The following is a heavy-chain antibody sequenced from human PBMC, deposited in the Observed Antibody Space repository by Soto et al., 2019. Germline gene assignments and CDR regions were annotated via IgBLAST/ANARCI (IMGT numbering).Heavy chain of an antibody. CDR3: ARGGDGYNFRGVAFDI. J-gene: IGHJ3*02. V-gene: IGHV1-69*01. CDR2: IIPIFGTA. Sequence: QVQLVQSGAEVKKPGSSVKVSCKASGGTFSSYAISWVRQAPGQGLEWMGGIIPIFGTANYAQKFQGRVTITADESTSTAYMELSSLGLEDTACYYGARGGDGYNFRGVAFDIWGQGTMVTVSS. CDR1: GGTFSSYA. D-gene: IGHD2-21*01.